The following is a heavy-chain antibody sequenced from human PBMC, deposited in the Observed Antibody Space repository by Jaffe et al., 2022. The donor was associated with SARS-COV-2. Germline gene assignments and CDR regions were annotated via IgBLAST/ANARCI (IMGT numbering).Heavy chain of an antibody. CDR2: ISDNLFST. CDR1: GFTFSNYA. D-gene: IGHD3-22*01. V-gene: IGHV3-23*01. J-gene: IGHJ4*02. CDR3: AKDGGYYNFDY. Sequence: EVQLLESGGGLVQPGGSLRLSCAASGFTFSNYAMTWVRQAPGKGLEWVSSISDNLFSTYYADSVKGRFTISRDNFQNTLYLQMNSLRTEDTAVYYCAKDGGYYNFDYWGQGSLVTVSS.